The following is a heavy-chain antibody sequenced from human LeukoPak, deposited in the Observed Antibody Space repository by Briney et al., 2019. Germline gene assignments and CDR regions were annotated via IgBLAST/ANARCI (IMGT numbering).Heavy chain of an antibody. CDR1: GGTFSSYA. V-gene: IGHV1-69*01. CDR2: IIPIFGTA. CDR3: ARDSIAVAGHDAFDI. D-gene: IGHD6-19*01. J-gene: IGHJ3*02. Sequence: EASVTVSCTASGGTFSSYAISWVRQAPGQGLEWMGGIIPIFGTANYAQKFQGRVTITADESTSTAYMELSSLRSEDTAVYYCARDSIAVAGHDAFDIWGQGTMVTVSS.